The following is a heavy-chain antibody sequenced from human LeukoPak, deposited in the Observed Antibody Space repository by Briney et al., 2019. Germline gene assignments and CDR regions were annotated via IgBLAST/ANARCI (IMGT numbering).Heavy chain of an antibody. J-gene: IGHJ4*02. CDR3: ARDLGTMLDY. D-gene: IGHD1-7*01. Sequence: PSQTLSLTCTVSGGSISSGGYCWSWIRQHPGKGLEWIGYIYYSGSTYYNPSLKSRVTISVDTSKNQFSLKLSSVTAADTAVYYCARDLGTMLDYWGQGNLVTVSS. CDR2: IYYSGST. CDR1: GGSISSGGYC. V-gene: IGHV4-31*03.